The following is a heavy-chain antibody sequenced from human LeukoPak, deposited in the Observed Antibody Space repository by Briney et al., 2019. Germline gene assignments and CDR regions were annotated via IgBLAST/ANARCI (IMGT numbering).Heavy chain of an antibody. CDR2: INSDGSST. CDR1: GVGSSDVTT. V-gene: IGHV3-74*01. CDR3: AKGLTTTWGIDY. Sequence: GGSLRLSCALSGVGSSDVTTEAGCQAPGKGLVWVSHINSDGSSTSYADSVKGRFTISRDNAKNTLYPQLNSLRAEDTAAYYCAKGLTTTWGIDYWGQGTLVTVSS. D-gene: IGHD1-1*01. J-gene: IGHJ4*02.